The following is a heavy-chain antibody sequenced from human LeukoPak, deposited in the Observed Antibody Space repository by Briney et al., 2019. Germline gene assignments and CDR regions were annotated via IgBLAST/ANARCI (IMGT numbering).Heavy chain of an antibody. CDR3: ARDRAYYGSGSYSCPGY. CDR2: ISAYNGNT. V-gene: IGHV1-18*04. J-gene: IGHJ4*02. CDR1: GYTFTGYY. D-gene: IGHD3-10*01. Sequence: ASVKVSCKASGYTFTGYYIHWVRQAPGQGLEWMGWISAYNGNTNYAQKLQGRVTMTTDTSTSTAYMELRSLRSDDTAVYYCARDRAYYGSGSYSCPGYWGQGTLVTVSS.